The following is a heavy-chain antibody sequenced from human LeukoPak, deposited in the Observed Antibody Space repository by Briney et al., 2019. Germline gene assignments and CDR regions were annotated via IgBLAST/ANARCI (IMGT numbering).Heavy chain of an antibody. D-gene: IGHD6-19*01. Sequence: SETLSLTCTVSGGSISSYYWSWIRQPPGKELEWIGYIYYSGSTNYNPSLESRVTISLDTSKKQFSLKLISVTAADTAVYYCARGYSSTSGRPDYWGQGTLVTVSS. J-gene: IGHJ4*02. CDR1: GGSISSYY. V-gene: IGHV4-59*08. CDR3: ARGYSSTSGRPDY. CDR2: IYYSGST.